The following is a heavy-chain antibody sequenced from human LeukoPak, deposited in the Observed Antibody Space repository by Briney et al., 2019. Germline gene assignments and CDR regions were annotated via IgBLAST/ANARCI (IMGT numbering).Heavy chain of an antibody. CDR3: ARDYDFWSGYSSGPDY. CDR2: IWYDGSNK. CDR1: GFTFSSYG. V-gene: IGHV3-33*01. D-gene: IGHD3-3*01. J-gene: IGHJ4*02. Sequence: PGGSLRLSCAASGFTFSSYGMHWVRQAPGKGLEWVAVIWYDGSNKYYADSVKGRFTISRDNSKNTLYLQMNSLRAEDTAVYYCARDYDFWSGYSSGPDYWGQGTLVTVSS.